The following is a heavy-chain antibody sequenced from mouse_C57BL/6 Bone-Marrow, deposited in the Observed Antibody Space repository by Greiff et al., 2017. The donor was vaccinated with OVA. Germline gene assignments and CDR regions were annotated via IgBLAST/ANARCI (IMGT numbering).Heavy chain of an antibody. CDR2: ISDGGSYT. J-gene: IGHJ4*01. Sequence: EVMLVESGGGLVKPGGSLKLSCAASGFTFSSYAMSWVRQTPEKRLEWVATISDGGSYTYYPDNVKGRFTISRDNAKNNLYLQMSHLKSEDTAMYYGARGFMVTTRVMDYWGQGTSVTVSS. D-gene: IGHD2-2*01. V-gene: IGHV5-4*03. CDR3: ARGFMVTTRVMDY. CDR1: GFTFSSYA.